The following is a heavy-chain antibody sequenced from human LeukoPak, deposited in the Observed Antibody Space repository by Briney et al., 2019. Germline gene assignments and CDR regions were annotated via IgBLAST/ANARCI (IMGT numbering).Heavy chain of an antibody. CDR1: GGSFSGYY. CDR2: INHSGST. V-gene: IGHV4-34*01. CDR3: ARCGFRYYYGSSGYFVY. J-gene: IGHJ4*02. Sequence: PSETLSLTCAVYGGSFSGYYWSWIRQPPGKGLEWIGEINHSGSTNYNPSLKSRVTISVDTSKNQFSLKLSSVTAADTAVYYCARCGFRYYYGSSGYFVYWGQGTLVTVSS. D-gene: IGHD3-22*01.